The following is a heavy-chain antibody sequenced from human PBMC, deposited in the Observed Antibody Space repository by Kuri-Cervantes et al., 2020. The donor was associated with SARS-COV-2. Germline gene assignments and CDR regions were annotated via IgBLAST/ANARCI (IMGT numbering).Heavy chain of an antibody. V-gene: IGHV3-15*01. D-gene: IGHD6-13*01. CDR3: TTAAAGTDAFDI. Sequence: LSLTCAASGFTFSHAWMSWVRQAPGKGLEWVGRIKSKTDGGTTDYAAPVKGRFTISRDDSKNTLYLQMNSLKTEDTAVYYCTTAAAGTDAFDIWGQGTMVTVSS. CDR1: GFTFSHAW. J-gene: IGHJ3*02. CDR2: IKSKTDGGTT.